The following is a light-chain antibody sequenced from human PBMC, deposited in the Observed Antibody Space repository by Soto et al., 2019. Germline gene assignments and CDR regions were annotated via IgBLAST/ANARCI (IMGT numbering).Light chain of an antibody. J-gene: IGKJ1*01. V-gene: IGKV3-20*01. CDR3: YQYDSSPWT. CDR2: DAS. Sequence: EVVMRQSPATLSVSPGEVATLSCRASQSVSGSYLAWYQQKPGQAPRLVIYDASSRATGIPDRFSGSGSGTDFTLTISRLEAEDFAVYFCYQYDSSPWTFGQGTKVDIK. CDR1: QSVSGSY.